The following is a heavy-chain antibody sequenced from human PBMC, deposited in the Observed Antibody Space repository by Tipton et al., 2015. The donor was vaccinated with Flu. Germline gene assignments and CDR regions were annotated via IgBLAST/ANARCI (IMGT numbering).Heavy chain of an antibody. D-gene: IGHD2-21*01. CDR2: INEDGSTT. CDR3: AVFKNPGH. Sequence: SLRLSCATSGFAFRNYWMLWVRQAPGKGLEWVANINEDGSTTYYVDSVKGRFTISRDNAKNSVFLQMNSLRAEDTALYYCAVFKNPGHWGQGTLVTVSS. J-gene: IGHJ4*02. CDR1: GFAFRNYW. V-gene: IGHV3-7*01.